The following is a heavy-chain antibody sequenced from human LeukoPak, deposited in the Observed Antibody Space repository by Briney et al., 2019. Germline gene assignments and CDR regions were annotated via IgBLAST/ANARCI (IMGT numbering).Heavy chain of an antibody. J-gene: IGHJ2*01. CDR1: GYTFTGYF. Sequence: APVKVSCKASGYTFTGYFIHWVRQAPGQGLEWMGWVDPNSGDTRYEQKFQGRVTMTRDTSITTAYVELSRLRSDDTAVYYCARASPNWGYWYFDLWGRGTLVAVSS. D-gene: IGHD7-27*01. V-gene: IGHV1-2*02. CDR2: VDPNSGDT. CDR3: ARASPNWGYWYFDL.